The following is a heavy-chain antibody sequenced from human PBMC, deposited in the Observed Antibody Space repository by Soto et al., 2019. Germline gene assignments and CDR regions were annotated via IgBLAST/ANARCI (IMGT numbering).Heavy chain of an antibody. CDR2: IYYSGST. CDR1: GGSVSSGSYY. Sequence: TSETLSLTCTVSGGSVSSGSYYWSWIRQPPGKGLEWIGYIYYSGSTNYNPSLKSRVTISVDTSKNQFSLKLSSVTAADTAVYYCARVNDYSNPRLAYWGQGTLVTVSS. J-gene: IGHJ4*02. V-gene: IGHV4-61*01. CDR3: ARVNDYSNPRLAY. D-gene: IGHD4-4*01.